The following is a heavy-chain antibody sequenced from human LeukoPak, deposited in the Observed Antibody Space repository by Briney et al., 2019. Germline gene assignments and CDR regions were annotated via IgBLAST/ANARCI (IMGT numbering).Heavy chain of an antibody. J-gene: IGHJ6*03. CDR3: ARDRYCSGGSCYGYMDV. D-gene: IGHD2-15*01. CDR2: IYSGGST. Sequence: GSLRLSCAASGFTVSSNYMSWVRQAPGKGLEWVSVIYSGGSTYYADSVKGRFTISRDNSKNTLYLQMNSLRAEDTAVYYCARDRYCSGGSCYGYMDVWGKGTTVTISS. V-gene: IGHV3-66*01. CDR1: GFTVSSNY.